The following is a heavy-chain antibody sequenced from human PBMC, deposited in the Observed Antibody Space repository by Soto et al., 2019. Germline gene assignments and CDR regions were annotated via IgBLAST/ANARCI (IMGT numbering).Heavy chain of an antibody. CDR3: ARVPSVDSSGHYSGGQAFDI. CDR2: INAGSDNT. D-gene: IGHD3-22*01. J-gene: IGHJ3*02. V-gene: IGHV1-3*01. CDR1: GYILSNSA. Sequence: QVQLVQSGAAVKKPGASVKISCTPSGYILSNSAMHWLRQAPGQSLERRGWINAGSDNTKYSQKFQGRVTITRDTSASTVYMELRSLRSEDTAVYYCARVPSVDSSGHYSGGQAFDICGQETVVTVSS.